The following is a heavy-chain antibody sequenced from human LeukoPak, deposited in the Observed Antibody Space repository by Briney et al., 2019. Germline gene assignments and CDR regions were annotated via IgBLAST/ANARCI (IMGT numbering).Heavy chain of an antibody. D-gene: IGHD6-19*01. V-gene: IGHV3-53*01. CDR3: ASRYSSGWFAFDI. J-gene: IGHJ3*02. Sequence: GGSLRLSCAASGFTVSSNYMSWVRQAPGKGLEWVSDIYSGGSTYYADSVKGRFTISRDNSKNTRYLQMNSLRAEDTAVYYCASRYSSGWFAFDIWGQGTMVTVSS. CDR1: GFTVSSNY. CDR2: IYSGGST.